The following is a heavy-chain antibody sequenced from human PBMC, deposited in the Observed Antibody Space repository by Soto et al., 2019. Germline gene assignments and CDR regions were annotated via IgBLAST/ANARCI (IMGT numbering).Heavy chain of an antibody. V-gene: IGHV3-33*06. J-gene: IGHJ4*02. D-gene: IGHD3-22*01. CDR3: AKDLYYYDSSGYYSDPVADY. CDR1: GFTFSSCG. CDR2: IWYDGSNK. Sequence: PGGSLRLSCAASGFTFSSCGMHWVRQAPGKGLERVAVIWYDGSNKYYADSVKGRFTISRDNSKNTLYLQMNSLRAEDTAVYYCAKDLYYYDSSGYYSDPVADYWGQGTLVTVSS.